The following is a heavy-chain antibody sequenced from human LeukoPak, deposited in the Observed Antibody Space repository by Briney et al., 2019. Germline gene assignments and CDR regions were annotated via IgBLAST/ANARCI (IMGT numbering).Heavy chain of an antibody. V-gene: IGHV3-53*01. CDR1: GFPVSGHY. CDR2: IYSGGST. Sequence: GGSLRLSCAASGFPVSGHYMNWVRQAPGKGLEWVSVIYSGGSTYHADSVKGRFTISRDESKNTVYLQMNTLRAEDTAIYYCVRAHYDDLLEYWGQGTLVTVPS. D-gene: IGHD4-17*01. CDR3: VRAHYDDLLEY. J-gene: IGHJ4*02.